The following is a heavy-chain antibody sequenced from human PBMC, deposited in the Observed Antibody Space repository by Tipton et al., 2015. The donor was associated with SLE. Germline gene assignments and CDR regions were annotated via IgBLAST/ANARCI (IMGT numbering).Heavy chain of an antibody. Sequence: GSLRLSCAASGFTVSSNYMSWVRQAPGKGLEWVSVIYSGGSTYYADSVKGRFTISRDNSKNTLYLQMNSLRAEDTAVYYCRHRGTGDSIPGAFDIWGQGTMVTVSS. CDR1: GFTVSSNY. CDR3: RHRGTGDSIPGAFDI. J-gene: IGHJ3*02. CDR2: IYSGGST. D-gene: IGHD7-27*01. V-gene: IGHV3-53*01.